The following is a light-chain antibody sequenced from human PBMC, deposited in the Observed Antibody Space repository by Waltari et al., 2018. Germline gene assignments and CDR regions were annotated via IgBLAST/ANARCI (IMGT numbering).Light chain of an antibody. Sequence: DIVMTQSPDSLPVSPAEGATINCKSSQSVLYSSNNKNYLAWYQQKPGQPPKLLIYWASTRESGVPDRFSGSGSGTDFTLTISSLQAEDVAVYYCQQYCTAPYSFGQGTKLEIK. CDR1: QSVLYSSNNKNY. CDR2: WAS. V-gene: IGKV4-1*01. CDR3: QQYCTAPYS. J-gene: IGKJ2*03.